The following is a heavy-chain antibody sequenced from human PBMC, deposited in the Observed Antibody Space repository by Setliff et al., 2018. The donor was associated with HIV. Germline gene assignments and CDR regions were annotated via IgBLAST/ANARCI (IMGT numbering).Heavy chain of an antibody. CDR1: GYTFTRYF. Sequence: ASVKVSWKASGYTFTRYFMHCVRQAPGQGLEWLGMINPSGGSTWYAQKFQGRVTMTGDTSTNTLYMELSSLRSEDTAVYYCARGWEGGMDYWGQGTPVTVSS. D-gene: IGHD1-26*01. CDR3: ARGWEGGMDY. CDR2: INPSGGST. V-gene: IGHV1-46*01. J-gene: IGHJ4*02.